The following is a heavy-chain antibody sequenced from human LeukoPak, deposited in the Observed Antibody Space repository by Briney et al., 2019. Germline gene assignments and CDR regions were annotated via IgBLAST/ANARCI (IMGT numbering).Heavy chain of an antibody. CDR2: ISSSGSTI. D-gene: IGHD2-2*02. J-gene: IGHJ6*02. CDR1: GFTFSDHY. Sequence: PGGSLRLSCAASGFTFSDHYMSWIRQAPGKGLEWVSYISSSGSTIYYADSVKGRFTISRDNAKNSLYLQMNSLRAEDTAVYYCAREGYCSSTSCYTGGGYYYYGMDVWGQGTTVTVSS. CDR3: AREGYCSSTSCYTGGGYYYYGMDV. V-gene: IGHV3-11*01.